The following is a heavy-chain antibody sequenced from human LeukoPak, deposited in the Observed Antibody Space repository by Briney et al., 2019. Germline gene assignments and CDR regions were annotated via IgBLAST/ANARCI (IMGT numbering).Heavy chain of an antibody. CDR2: IYTSGST. Sequence: PSQTLSLTCTVSGGSISSGSYYWSWIRQPAGKGLEWIGRIYTSGSTNYNPSLKSRVTISVDTSKNQFSLKLSSVTAADTAGYYCARVATIFGVVRYFDYWGQGTLVTVSS. D-gene: IGHD3-3*01. J-gene: IGHJ4*02. V-gene: IGHV4-61*02. CDR3: ARVATIFGVVRYFDY. CDR1: GGSISSGSYY.